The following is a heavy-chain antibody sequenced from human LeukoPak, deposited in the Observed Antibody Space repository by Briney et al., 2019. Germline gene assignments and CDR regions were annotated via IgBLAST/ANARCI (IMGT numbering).Heavy chain of an antibody. CDR1: GYTFTSYD. Sequence: ASVKVSCKASGYTFTSYDINWVRQATGQGLEWMGWMNPNSGNTGYAQKFQGRVTMTRNTSISTAYMELSSLRSEDTAEYYCASLGNYYGSGSYYKPHDYWGQGTLVTVSS. CDR3: ASLGNYYGSGSYYKPHDY. D-gene: IGHD3-10*01. CDR2: MNPNSGNT. J-gene: IGHJ4*02. V-gene: IGHV1-8*01.